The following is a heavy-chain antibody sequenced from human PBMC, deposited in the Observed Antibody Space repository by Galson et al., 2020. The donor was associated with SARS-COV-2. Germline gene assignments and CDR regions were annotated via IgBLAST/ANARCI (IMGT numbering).Heavy chain of an antibody. J-gene: IGHJ6*03. V-gene: IGHV3-74*01. CDR2: INSDGSST. D-gene: IGHD4-4*01. CDR3: ASQPAGYSKVYYYYYMDV. CDR1: GFTFSSYW. Sequence: GESLKISCAASGFTFSSYWMHWVRQAPGKGLVWVSRINSDGSSTRYADSVKGRFTISRDNAKNTLYLQMNSLRAEDTAVYYCASQPAGYSKVYYYYYMDVWGKGTTVTVSS.